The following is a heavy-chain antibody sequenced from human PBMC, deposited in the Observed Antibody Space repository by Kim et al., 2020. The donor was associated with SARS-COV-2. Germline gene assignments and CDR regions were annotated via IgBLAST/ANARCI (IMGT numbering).Heavy chain of an antibody. D-gene: IGHD3-9*01. V-gene: IGHV4-61*01. CDR2: IYYSGST. CDR3: ARVSLYYDILTGYYTEERDY. Sequence: SETLSLTCTVSGGSVSSGSYYWSWIRQPPGKGLEWIGYIYYSGSTNYNPSLKSRVTISVDTSKNQFSLKLSSVTAADTAVYYCARVSLYYDILTGYYTEERDYWGQGTLVTVSS. CDR1: GGSVSSGSYY. J-gene: IGHJ4*02.